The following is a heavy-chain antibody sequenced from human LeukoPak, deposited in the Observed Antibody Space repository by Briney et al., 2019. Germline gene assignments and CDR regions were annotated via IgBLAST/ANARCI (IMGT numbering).Heavy chain of an antibody. V-gene: IGHV3-21*01. CDR1: GFTVSTTY. J-gene: IGHJ4*02. Sequence: GGSLRLSCAASGFTVSTTYMTWVRQAPGKGLEWVSSISSSSSYIYYADSVKGRFTISRDNAKNSLYLQMNSLRAEDTAVYYCARGVCGYSSSCELLDYWGQGTLVTVSS. D-gene: IGHD6-13*01. CDR3: ARGVCGYSSSCELLDY. CDR2: ISSSSSYI.